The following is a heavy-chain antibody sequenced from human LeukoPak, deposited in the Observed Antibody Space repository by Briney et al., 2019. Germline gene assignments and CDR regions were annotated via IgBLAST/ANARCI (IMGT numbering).Heavy chain of an antibody. CDR2: IHYTGST. CDR3: ARARGAEAIDY. J-gene: IGHJ4*02. CDR1: GGSINNYY. V-gene: IGHV4-59*12. D-gene: IGHD6-25*01. Sequence: SETLSLTCTVSGGSINNYYWSWIRQPPGKGLEWIGFIHYTGSTNYNPSLKSRVTISVDTSKNQFSLKLSSVTAADTAVYYCARARGAEAIDYWGQGTLVTVSS.